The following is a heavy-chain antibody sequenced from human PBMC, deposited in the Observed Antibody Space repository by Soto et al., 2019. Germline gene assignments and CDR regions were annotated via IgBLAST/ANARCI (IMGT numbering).Heavy chain of an antibody. J-gene: IGHJ4*02. CDR1: GYTFSTYP. D-gene: IGHD1-20*01. CDR2: INVYNGNT. CDR3: AREFYNFANLGY. V-gene: IGHV1-18*04. Sequence: QVQLVQSGAEVRKPGASVKVSCQASGYTFSTYPITWVRQAPGQGLEWLGWINVYNGNTVYAQKLQGRVTMTTDTSTSTAYMALRSLRSDDTAIYYCAREFYNFANLGYWGQGTLVTVSS.